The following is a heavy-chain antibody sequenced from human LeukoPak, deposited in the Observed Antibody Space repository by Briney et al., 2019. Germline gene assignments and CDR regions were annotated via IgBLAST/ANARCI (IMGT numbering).Heavy chain of an antibody. J-gene: IGHJ4*02. Sequence: TLSLTCTVSGGSISNNYWSWIRQPPGKGLEWIGYIYYSGSTNYNPSLKSRVTISVDTSKNQFSLRLSSATPAGTAVYYCARGYIHGYYFDYWGQGTLVTVSS. CDR1: GGSISNNY. V-gene: IGHV4-59*01. CDR2: IYYSGST. D-gene: IGHD5-18*01. CDR3: ARGYIHGYYFDY.